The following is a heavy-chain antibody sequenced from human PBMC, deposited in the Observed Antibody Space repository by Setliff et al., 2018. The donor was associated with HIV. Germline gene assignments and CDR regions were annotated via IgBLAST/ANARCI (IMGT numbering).Heavy chain of an antibody. D-gene: IGHD2-2*01. CDR3: ARHPCFNSSTCSHWFDP. Sequence: TLSLTCTVSGGSVSSGTYYWTWIRQPAGKGLEWIGRIYTSGTPNYNPSLESRVTISVDTSNNQVSLKLNAVTAADTAIYYCARHPCFNSSTCSHWFDPWGQGTLVTVSS. V-gene: IGHV4-61*02. CDR1: GGSVSSGTYY. CDR2: IYTSGTP. J-gene: IGHJ5*02.